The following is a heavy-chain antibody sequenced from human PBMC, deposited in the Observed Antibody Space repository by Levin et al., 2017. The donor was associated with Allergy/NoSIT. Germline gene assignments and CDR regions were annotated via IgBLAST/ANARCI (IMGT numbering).Heavy chain of an antibody. D-gene: IGHD3-22*01. CDR2: INHSGST. J-gene: IGHJ3*02. Sequence: PSETLSLTCAVYGGSFSGYYWSWIRQPPGKGLEWIGEINHSGSTNYNPSLKSRVTISVDTSKNQFSLKLSSVTAADTAVYYCARTPMIKPQRIIGDAFDIWGQGTMVTVSS. CDR3: ARTPMIKPQRIIGDAFDI. CDR1: GGSFSGYY. V-gene: IGHV4-34*01.